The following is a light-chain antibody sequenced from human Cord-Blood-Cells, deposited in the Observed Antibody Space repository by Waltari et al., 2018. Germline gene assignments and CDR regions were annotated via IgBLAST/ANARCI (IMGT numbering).Light chain of an antibody. V-gene: IGLV3-9*01. Sequence: SYELTQPLSVSVALGQTARITCGGNNIGSKNVHWYQQKPGHAPVLVIYRDSNRTSGIPERFSGANSGNTATLTISRAQAGDEADYYCQVWDSSTVVFGGGTKLTVL. CDR2: RDS. CDR1: NIGSKN. CDR3: QVWDSSTVV. J-gene: IGLJ2*01.